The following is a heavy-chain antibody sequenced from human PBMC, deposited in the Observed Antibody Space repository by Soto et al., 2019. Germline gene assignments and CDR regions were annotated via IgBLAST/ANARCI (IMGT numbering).Heavy chain of an antibody. J-gene: IGHJ4*02. CDR2: ISYDGSNK. Sequence: PGGSLRLSCAASGFTFSSYGMHWVRQAPGKGLEWVAVISYDGSNKYYADSVKGRFTISRDNSKNTLYLQMNSLRAEDTAVYYCAGQVGYYYWGQGTLVTVSS. CDR3: AGQVGYYY. D-gene: IGHD1-26*01. V-gene: IGHV3-30*19. CDR1: GFTFSSYG.